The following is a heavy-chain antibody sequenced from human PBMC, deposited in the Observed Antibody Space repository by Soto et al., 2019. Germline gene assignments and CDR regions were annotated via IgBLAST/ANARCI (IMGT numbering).Heavy chain of an antibody. CDR2: ISAGGTTT. CDR1: GFTFDTNG. V-gene: IGHV3-23*01. D-gene: IGHD3-9*01. CDR3: AKVRGDFAWLSEPDYFHT. Sequence: GGSLRLSCAASGFTFDTNGMTWVRQVPGKGLEWVSAISAGGTTTYYADPVKGRFTISRDNSRNMLYLQMNSLRAEDTAVYYCAKVRGDFAWLSEPDYFHTWGQGPPVPVSS. J-gene: IGHJ4*02.